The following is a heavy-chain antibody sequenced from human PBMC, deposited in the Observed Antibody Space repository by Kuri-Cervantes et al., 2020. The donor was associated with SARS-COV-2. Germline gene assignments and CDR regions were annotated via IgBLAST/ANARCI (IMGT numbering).Heavy chain of an antibody. CDR3: ARDLRGSGSLDV. Sequence: GESLKISCAASGFTFDDYAMHWVRQAPGKGLEWVSLISWDGGSTYYADSVKGRFTISRDNSKNSLYLQMNSLRAEDTAVYYCARDLRGSGSLDVWGQGTTVTVSS. J-gene: IGHJ6*02. D-gene: IGHD6-19*01. CDR2: ISWDGGST. V-gene: IGHV3-43D*04. CDR1: GFTFDDYA.